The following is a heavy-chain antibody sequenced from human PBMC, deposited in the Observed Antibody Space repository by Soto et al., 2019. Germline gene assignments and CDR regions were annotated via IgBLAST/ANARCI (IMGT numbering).Heavy chain of an antibody. CDR2: MYQRGGT. V-gene: IGHV4-34*01. CDR3: ARGSKDTVDSSDFNAY. J-gene: IGHJ4*02. D-gene: IGHD3-22*01. Sequence: PSETLSITCAVYGGSFSVYYWSWIRKPPGKGLEWIGEMYQRGGTSHNPSLKSRFTISVDTSKSQFSLKLTSVTAAYRAVYYCARGSKDTVDSSDFNAYWGQGTPVTVS. CDR1: GGSFSVYY.